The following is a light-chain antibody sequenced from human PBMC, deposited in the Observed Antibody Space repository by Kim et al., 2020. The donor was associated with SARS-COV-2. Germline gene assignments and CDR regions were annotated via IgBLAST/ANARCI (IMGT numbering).Light chain of an antibody. Sequence: SASVGDIVTITCRASQSISDWLAWYQQKPGKAPNLLIYKASSLESGVPSRFSASGSGTEFTLTINSLQPDDFATYYCQLYIRYPYTFGQGTKLEI. CDR1: QSISDW. J-gene: IGKJ2*01. V-gene: IGKV1-5*03. CDR2: KAS. CDR3: QLYIRYPYT.